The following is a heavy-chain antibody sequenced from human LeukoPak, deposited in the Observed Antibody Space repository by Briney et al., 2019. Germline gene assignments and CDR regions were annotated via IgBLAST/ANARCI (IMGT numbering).Heavy chain of an antibody. CDR2: ISTAGDT. CDR1: GFTFSNYG. CDR3: AGGEGMDV. J-gene: IGHJ6*02. V-gene: IGHV3-13*01. Sequence: SGGSLRLSCAASGFTFSNYGMHWVRQAPGKGLEWVSAISTAGDTYDPGSSEGRFSSCSENAMNSIYLQMNSLRAEDTAVYCCAGGEGMDVWCQGTTVTVSS.